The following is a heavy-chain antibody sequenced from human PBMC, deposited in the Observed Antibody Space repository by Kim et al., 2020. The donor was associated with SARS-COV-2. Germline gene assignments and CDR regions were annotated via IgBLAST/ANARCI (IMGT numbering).Heavy chain of an antibody. D-gene: IGHD3-3*01. CDR3: ARGFYDFWSGQKSPFDY. Sequence: GSLRLSCAASGFTFSSYEMNWVRQAPGKGLEWVSYISSSGSTIYYADSVKGRFTISRDNAKNSLYLQMNSLRAEDTAVYYCARGFYDFWSGQKSPFDYWGQGTLVTVSS. CDR2: ISSSGSTI. CDR1: GFTFSSYE. V-gene: IGHV3-48*03. J-gene: IGHJ4*02.